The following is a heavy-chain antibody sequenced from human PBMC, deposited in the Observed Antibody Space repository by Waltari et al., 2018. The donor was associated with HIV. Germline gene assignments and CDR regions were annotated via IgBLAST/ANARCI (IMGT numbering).Heavy chain of an antibody. J-gene: IGHJ4*02. CDR2: ISSSGSTI. Sequence: AASGFTFSDYYMSWIRQAPGKGLEWVSYISSSGSTIYYADSVKGRFTISRDNAKNSLYLQMNSLRAEDTAVYYCARAYCSGGSCSNSYFDYWGQGTLVTVSS. D-gene: IGHD2-15*01. V-gene: IGHV3-11*01. CDR3: ARAYCSGGSCSNSYFDY. CDR1: GFTFSDYY.